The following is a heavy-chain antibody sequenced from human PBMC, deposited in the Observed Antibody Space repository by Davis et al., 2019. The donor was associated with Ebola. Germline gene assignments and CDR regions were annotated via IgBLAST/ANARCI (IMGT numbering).Heavy chain of an antibody. D-gene: IGHD4-17*01. CDR1: GFTFDDYT. CDR2: ISWDGGST. CDR3: ARRTTVTTRGYYYYYYGMDV. J-gene: IGHJ6*02. V-gene: IGHV3-43*01. Sequence: GESLKISCAASGFTFDDYTMHWVRQAPGKGLEWVSLISWDGGSTYYADSVKGRFTISRDNSKNTLYLQMNSLRAEDTAVYYCARRTTVTTRGYYYYYYGMDVWGQGTTVTVSS.